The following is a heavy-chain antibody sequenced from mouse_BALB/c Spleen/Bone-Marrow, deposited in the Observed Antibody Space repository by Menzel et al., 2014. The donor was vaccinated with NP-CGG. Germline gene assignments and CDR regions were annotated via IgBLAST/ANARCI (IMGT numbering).Heavy chain of an antibody. Sequence: EVQLQQSGPELVKPGPSVKISCKAPGYSFTGYFMNWVKQSHGKGLEWIGRINPYNGDTFYNQKFEGKATLTVDKSSSTAHMELLSLTSEDSAVYYCGRSYGYDDWFAYWGQGTLVTVSA. D-gene: IGHD2-2*01. CDR1: GYSFTGYF. CDR2: INPYNGDT. CDR3: GRSYGYDDWFAY. V-gene: IGHV1-37*01. J-gene: IGHJ3*01.